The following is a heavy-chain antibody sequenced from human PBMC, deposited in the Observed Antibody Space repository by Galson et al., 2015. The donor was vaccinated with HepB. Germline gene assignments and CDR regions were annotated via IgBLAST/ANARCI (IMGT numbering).Heavy chain of an antibody. CDR3: ARMDIVLIPGVTNEVRGGFFDL. J-gene: IGHJ2*01. V-gene: IGHV1-69*13. CDR1: GGAISTNA. D-gene: IGHD2-2*03. Sequence: SVKVSCKASGGAISTNAISWVRQAPGQGLEWIGGIISFFGRTNYAPKFQGRVTITDDASTSTAYLDLSSLRSEDTAVYYCARMDIVLIPGVTNEVRGGFFDLWGRGTLIIVSS. CDR2: IISFFGRT.